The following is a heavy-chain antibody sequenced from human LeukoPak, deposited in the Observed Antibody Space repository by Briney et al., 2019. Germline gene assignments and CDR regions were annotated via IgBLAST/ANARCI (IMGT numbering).Heavy chain of an antibody. D-gene: IGHD1-26*01. V-gene: IGHV1-8*01. J-gene: IGHJ4*02. CDR1: GYTFTSYG. CDR3: ARRVRSYFFYFDY. Sequence: GASVKVSCKASGYTFTSYGINWVRQATGQGFEWMGWMSPNSGNTGYAQKFQGRVTMTRSSSMSTAYMELSSLRSEDTAVYYCARRVRSYFFYFDYWGQGTLVTVSS. CDR2: MSPNSGNT.